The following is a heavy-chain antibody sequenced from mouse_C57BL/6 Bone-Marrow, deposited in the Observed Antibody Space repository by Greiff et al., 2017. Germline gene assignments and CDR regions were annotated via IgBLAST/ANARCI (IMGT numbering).Heavy chain of an antibody. CDR1: GFTFSSYA. CDR2: ISSGGDYI. J-gene: IGHJ3*01. Sequence: VQLQESGAGLVKPGGSLKLSCAASGFTFSSYAMSLVRQTPEKRLEWVAYISSGGDYIYYADTVKGRFTISRDNARNTLYLQMSSLKSEDTAMYYCARDIDGAWFAYWGQGTLVTVS. V-gene: IGHV5S21*01. CDR3: ARDIDGAWFAY.